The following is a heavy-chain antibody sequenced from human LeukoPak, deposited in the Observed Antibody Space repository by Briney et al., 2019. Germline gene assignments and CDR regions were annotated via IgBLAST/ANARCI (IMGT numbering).Heavy chain of an antibody. J-gene: IGHJ3*02. Sequence: ASVKVSCKGSGYTFTSPYIHWVRQAPGEGLEWMGWINPDSGGTNYAERFQGRVTMTRDRSISTVYMELSRLRSDDTAVYFCARDWYSNNMGAFDIWGQWTMVTLSS. V-gene: IGHV1-2*02. CDR1: GYTFTSPY. D-gene: IGHD6-13*01. CDR3: ARDWYSNNMGAFDI. CDR2: INPDSGGT.